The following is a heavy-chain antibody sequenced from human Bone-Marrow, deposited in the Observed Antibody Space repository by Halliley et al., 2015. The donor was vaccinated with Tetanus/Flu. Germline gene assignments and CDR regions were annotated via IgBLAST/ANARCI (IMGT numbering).Heavy chain of an antibody. D-gene: IGHD6-6*01. Sequence: SLRLSCAASGFTFSSYGMHWVRQAPGKGLEWVAVISYDGSNRFYADSVKGRFTISRDNSKNTVYLQMKNLRTEDTAVYYCIKRVGYTNSSGANFENWGQGTLVTVSS. CDR2: ISYDGSNR. CDR3: IKRVGYTNSSGANFEN. J-gene: IGHJ4*02. CDR1: GFTFSSYG. V-gene: IGHV3-30*03.